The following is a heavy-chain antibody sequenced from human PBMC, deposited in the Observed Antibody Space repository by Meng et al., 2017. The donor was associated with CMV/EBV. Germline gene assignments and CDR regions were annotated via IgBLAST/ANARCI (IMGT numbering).Heavy chain of an antibody. V-gene: IGHV1-18*01. D-gene: IGHD2-2*01. CDR3: ARVRHGGGYQRQTNWFDL. J-gene: IGHJ6*02. CDR2: ISAYNGNT. CDR1: GYTFTSYG. Sequence: ASVKVSCKASGYTFTSYGISWVRQAPGQGLEWMGWISAYNGNTNYAQKLQGRVTMTTDTSTSTAYMELRSLRSDDTAVYYCARVRHGGGYQRQTNWFDLWGQGTTVTVSS.